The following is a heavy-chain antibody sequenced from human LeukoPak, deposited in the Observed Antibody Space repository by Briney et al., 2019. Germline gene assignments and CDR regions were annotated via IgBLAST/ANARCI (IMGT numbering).Heavy chain of an antibody. CDR3: ARDPTQYYYDSSGYLPTPLFGY. CDR2: ISYDGSNK. V-gene: IGHV3-30-3*01. D-gene: IGHD3-22*01. Sequence: PGGSLRLSCAASGFTFSSYAMHWVRQAPGKGLEWVAGISYDGSNKYYADSVKGRFTISRDNSKNTLYLQMNSLRAEDTAVYYCARDPTQYYYDSSGYLPTPLFGYWGQGTLVTVSS. J-gene: IGHJ4*02. CDR1: GFTFSSYA.